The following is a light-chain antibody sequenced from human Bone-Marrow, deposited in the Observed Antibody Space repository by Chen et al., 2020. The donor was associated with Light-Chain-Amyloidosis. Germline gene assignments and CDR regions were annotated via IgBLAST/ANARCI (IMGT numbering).Light chain of an antibody. Sequence: VMTQSLATLYVSPVERATLSFRPSQSISSSYLAWYHQKPGQAPRLLIYSISTRATGVPARFSGSGSGTEFTLTISSLQSEDLGVYYCQQHHKWPITFGRGTRVDIK. CDR1: QSISSSY. CDR3: QQHHKWPIT. CDR2: SIS. V-gene: IGKV3-15*01. J-gene: IGKJ3*01.